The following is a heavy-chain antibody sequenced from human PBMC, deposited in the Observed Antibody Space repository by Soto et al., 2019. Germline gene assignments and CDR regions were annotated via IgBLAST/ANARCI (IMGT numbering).Heavy chain of an antibody. J-gene: IGHJ4*02. V-gene: IGHV1-2*02. CDR2: INPDSGAT. Sequence: VASVKVSCKASGYAFIDHYIHWVRQAPGQGLEWMGWINPDSGATNFALRFQGSVTMTRDTSISTAYMELSRLTSHDTAVYYCARVPVSDFVWGSYRYTFDYWGQGTLVTVSS. CDR3: ARVPVSDFVWGSYRYTFDY. D-gene: IGHD3-16*02. CDR1: GYAFIDHY.